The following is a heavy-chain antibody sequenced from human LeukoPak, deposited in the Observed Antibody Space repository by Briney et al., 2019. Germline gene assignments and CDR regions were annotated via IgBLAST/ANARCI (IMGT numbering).Heavy chain of an antibody. J-gene: IGHJ4*02. V-gene: IGHV3-74*01. D-gene: IGHD3-22*01. CDR2: INSDGSST. CDR3: ARDGDSSGYYVNFDY. CDR1: GFTFSSYW. Sequence: PGGSLRLSCAASGFTFSSYWMHWVRQSPGKGLVWVSRINSDGSSTSYADSVKGRGTISRDNATDTLYLQMNGLRAEDTAVYYCARDGDSSGYYVNFDYWGQGTLVTVSS.